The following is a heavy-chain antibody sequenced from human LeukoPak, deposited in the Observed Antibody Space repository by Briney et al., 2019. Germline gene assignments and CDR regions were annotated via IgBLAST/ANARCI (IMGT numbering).Heavy chain of an antibody. Sequence: SETLSLTCTVSGGSISPFYWNWIRQPPGKGLEWIGYIYYTGGTSYSPSLNSRATISVDTSKNQISLKLNSVTAADTAVYYCARGRIVVANTRAFDIWGQGTMAPVSS. CDR1: GGSISPFY. J-gene: IGHJ3*02. V-gene: IGHV4-59*12. D-gene: IGHD3-22*01. CDR3: ARGRIVVANTRAFDI. CDR2: IYYTGGT.